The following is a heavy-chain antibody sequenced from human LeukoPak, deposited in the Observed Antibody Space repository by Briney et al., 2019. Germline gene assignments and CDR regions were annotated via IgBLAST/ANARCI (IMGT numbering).Heavy chain of an antibody. J-gene: IGHJ4*02. CDR2: IIPIFGTA. CDR3: AREGHINHYDSSGIFDY. Sequence: ASVKVSCKASGGTFSSYAISWVRQAPGQGLEWMGRIIPIFGTANYAQKFQGRVTITTDESTSTAYMELSSLRSEDTAVYYCAREGHINHYDSSGIFDYWGQGTLVTVSS. CDR1: GGTFSSYA. V-gene: IGHV1-69*05. D-gene: IGHD3-22*01.